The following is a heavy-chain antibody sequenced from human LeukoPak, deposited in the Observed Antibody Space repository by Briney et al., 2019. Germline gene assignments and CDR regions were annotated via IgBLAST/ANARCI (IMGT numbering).Heavy chain of an antibody. J-gene: IGHJ5*02. D-gene: IGHD2-2*01. CDR2: IWYDGSNK. CDR3: ARYLGYCSSTSCQNWFDP. CDR1: GFTFSSYG. Sequence: GGSLRLSCAASGFTFSSYGMHWVRQAPGKGLEWVAVIWYDGSNKYYADSVKGRFTISRDNSKNTLYLQMNSLRAEDTAVYYCARYLGYCSSTSCQNWFDPWGQGTLVTVSS. V-gene: IGHV3-33*01.